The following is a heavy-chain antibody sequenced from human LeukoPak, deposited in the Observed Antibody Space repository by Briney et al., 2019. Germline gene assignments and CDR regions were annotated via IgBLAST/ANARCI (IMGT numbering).Heavy chain of an antibody. D-gene: IGHD4-17*01. CDR1: GGSISSSSYY. CDR2: IYYSGST. CDR3: ARDSARLGDYGYYFDY. V-gene: IGHV4-39*07. J-gene: IGHJ4*02. Sequence: SETLSLTYTVSGGSISSSSYYWGWIRQPPGKGLEWIGSIYYSGSTYYNPSLKSRVTISVDTSKNQFSLKLSSVTAADAAVYYCARDSARLGDYGYYFDYWGQGTLVTVSS.